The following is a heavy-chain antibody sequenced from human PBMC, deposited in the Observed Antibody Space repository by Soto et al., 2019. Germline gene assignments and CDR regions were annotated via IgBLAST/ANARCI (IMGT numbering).Heavy chain of an antibody. CDR2: ISGSGGST. V-gene: IGHV3-23*01. CDR1: GFTFSRYA. J-gene: IGHJ3*02. Sequence: PGGSLRLSCAASGFTFSRYAMNWVRQAPGKGLEWVSVISGSGGSTYYADSVQGRFTISRDNSKNTLYLQMNSLRAEDTAVYYCARGGSSGWYLGAFDIWGQGTMVTVS. D-gene: IGHD6-19*01. CDR3: ARGGSSGWYLGAFDI.